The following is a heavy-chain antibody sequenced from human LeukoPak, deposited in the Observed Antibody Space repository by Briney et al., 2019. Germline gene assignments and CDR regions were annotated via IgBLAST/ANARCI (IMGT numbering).Heavy chain of an antibody. CDR3: ARGGVIAVAGTYYFDY. J-gene: IGHJ4*02. V-gene: IGHV4-34*01. CDR2: INHSGST. D-gene: IGHD6-19*01. Sequence: PSETLSLTCAVYGGSFSGYYWSWIRQPPGKGLEWIGEINHSGSTNYNPSLKSRVTISVDTSKNQFSLKLSSVTAADTAVYYCARGGVIAVAGTYYFDYWGQGTLVTVSS. CDR1: GGSFSGYY.